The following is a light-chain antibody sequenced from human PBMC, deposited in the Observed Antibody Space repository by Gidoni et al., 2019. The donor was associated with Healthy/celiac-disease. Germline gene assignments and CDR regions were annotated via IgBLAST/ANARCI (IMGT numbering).Light chain of an antibody. J-gene: IGKJ1*01. CDR3: QQRSNRPT. V-gene: IGKV3-11*01. Sequence: EIVLTQSPATLSLSPGERATLSCRASQSVSNYSAWYQQKPGQAPRLLTYDASNRATGIPARFSGSGSGTDFTLTISSLQPEDFAVYYCQQRSNRPTFGQGTKVEIK. CDR2: DAS. CDR1: QSVSNY.